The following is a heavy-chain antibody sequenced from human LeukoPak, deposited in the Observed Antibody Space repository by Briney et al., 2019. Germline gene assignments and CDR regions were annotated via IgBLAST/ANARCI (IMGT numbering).Heavy chain of an antibody. V-gene: IGHV4-59*01. J-gene: IGHJ6*02. Sequence: SETLSLTCTVSGDSMSSYYWSWIRQPPGKGLEWIGFVYSGGSANYNPSLKSRVTISVDTSKNQFSLKLTSVTAADTAVYYCTGRGKYYYGLDFWAKGPRSPSP. CDR3: TGRGKYYYGLDF. CDR1: GDSMSSYY. CDR2: VYSGGSA.